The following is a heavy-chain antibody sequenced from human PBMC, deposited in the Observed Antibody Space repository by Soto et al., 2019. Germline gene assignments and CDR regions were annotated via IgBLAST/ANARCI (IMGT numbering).Heavy chain of an antibody. CDR3: VGGLPGYSYGID. D-gene: IGHD5-18*01. CDR1: GFTFSSYW. J-gene: IGHJ4*02. CDR2: INSDGSDT. Sequence: PGGSLRLSCAASGFTFSSYWMHWVRQAPGKGLVWVSRINSDGSDTAYADSVKGRFSISRDNARNTLYLQMNSLRAEDTAVYFCVGGLPGYSYGIDWGQRTLVTVSS. V-gene: IGHV3-74*01.